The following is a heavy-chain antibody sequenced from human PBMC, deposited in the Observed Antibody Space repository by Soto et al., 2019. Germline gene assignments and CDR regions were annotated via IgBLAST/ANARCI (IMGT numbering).Heavy chain of an antibody. D-gene: IGHD2-15*01. V-gene: IGHV4-31*03. CDR1: GSSISSGGYY. CDR3: AREGYCSGGSCYGIFDY. Sequence: SETLSLTCTVSGSSISSGGYYWSWIRQHPGKGLEWIGYIYYSGSTYYNPSLKSRVTISVDTSKNQFSLKLSSVTAADTAVYYCAREGYCSGGSCYGIFDYWGQGTLVTVSS. J-gene: IGHJ4*02. CDR2: IYYSGST.